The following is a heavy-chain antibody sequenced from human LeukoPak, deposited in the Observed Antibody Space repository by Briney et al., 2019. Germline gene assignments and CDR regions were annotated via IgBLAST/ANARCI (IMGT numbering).Heavy chain of an antibody. CDR1: GFTFSSYG. V-gene: IGHV3-30*02. Sequence: PGGSLRLSCAASGFTFSSYGMHWVRQAPGKGLEWVAFIRYDGSNKYYADSVKGRFTISRDNSKNTLYLQMNSLRAEDTAVYYCAKEPYYDSWSGPYYYYYMDVWGKGTTVTVSS. CDR2: IRYDGSNK. J-gene: IGHJ6*03. CDR3: AKEPYYDSWSGPYYYYYMDV. D-gene: IGHD3-3*01.